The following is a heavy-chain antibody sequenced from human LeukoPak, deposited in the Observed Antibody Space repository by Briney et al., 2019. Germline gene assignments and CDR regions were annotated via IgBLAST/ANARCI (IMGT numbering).Heavy chain of an antibody. V-gene: IGHV3-11*01. D-gene: IGHD3-3*01. CDR2: ISSSGSTI. CDR1: GFTFSDYY. J-gene: IGHJ4*02. Sequence: PGGSLRLSCAASGFTFSDYYMSWIRQAPGKGLEWVSYISSSGSTIYYADSVKGRFTISRDNAKNSLYLQMNSLRAEDTAVYYCARGEGFRTYYDFWSGSPIHYDYWGQGTLVTVSS. CDR3: ARGEGFRTYYDFWSGSPIHYDY.